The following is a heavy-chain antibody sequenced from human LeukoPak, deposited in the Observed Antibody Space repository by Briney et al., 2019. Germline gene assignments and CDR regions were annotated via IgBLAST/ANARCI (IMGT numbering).Heavy chain of an antibody. Sequence: VASVKVSCKASGGTFSSYAISWVQQAPGQGLEWMGGIIPIFGTANYAQKFQGRVTITADESTSTAYMELSSLRSEDTAVYYCASSYHPVTTTAQFDYWGQGTLVTVSS. V-gene: IGHV1-69*13. J-gene: IGHJ4*02. CDR1: GGTFSSYA. D-gene: IGHD4-17*01. CDR2: IIPIFGTA. CDR3: ASSYHPVTTTAQFDY.